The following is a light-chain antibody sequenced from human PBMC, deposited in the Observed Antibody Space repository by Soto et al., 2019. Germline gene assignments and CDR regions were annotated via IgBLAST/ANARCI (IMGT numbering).Light chain of an antibody. Sequence: DIQMTQSPSSLSASVGDRVTITCRASQSISTYLNWYQQKPGKAPKLLIYAASTLRSGVPSRFSGSGSGTDFTLTISSLQPEDFATYHCQQSYTTPWTFGQGTRVEIK. CDR3: QQSYTTPWT. CDR1: QSISTY. V-gene: IGKV1-39*01. J-gene: IGKJ1*01. CDR2: AAS.